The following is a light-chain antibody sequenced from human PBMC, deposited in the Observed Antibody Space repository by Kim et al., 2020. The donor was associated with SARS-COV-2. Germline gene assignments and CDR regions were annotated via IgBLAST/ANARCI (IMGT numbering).Light chain of an antibody. CDR3: QAWDSSTAHVV. CDR2: QDT. CDR1: KLGDKF. V-gene: IGLV3-1*01. J-gene: IGLJ2*01. Sequence: QGQTATITCSGDKLGDKFACWYQQKAGQSPVLVVYQDTKRPSVIPERFSGSNSGNTATLTISGTQAMDEADYYCQAWDSSTAHVVFGGGTQLTVL.